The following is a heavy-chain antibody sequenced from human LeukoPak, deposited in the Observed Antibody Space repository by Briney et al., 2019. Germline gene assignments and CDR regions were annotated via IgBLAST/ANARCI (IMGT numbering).Heavy chain of an antibody. D-gene: IGHD3-16*02. V-gene: IGHV3-7*01. CDR1: GFTFSSYW. CDR2: IKQDGSEK. Sequence: SGGSLRLSCAASGFTFSSYWMSWVRQAPGKGLEWVANIKQDGSEKYYVDSVNGRFTISRDNAKNSLYLQMNSLRAEDTAVYYCARNFEGYVWGSYRPYYMDVWGKGTTVTVSS. CDR3: ARNFEGYVWGSYRPYYMDV. J-gene: IGHJ6*03.